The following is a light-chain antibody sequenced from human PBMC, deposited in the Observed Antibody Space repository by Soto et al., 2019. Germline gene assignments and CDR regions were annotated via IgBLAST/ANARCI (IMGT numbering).Light chain of an antibody. V-gene: IGKV1-5*01. CDR1: QSINSG. CDR2: DAS. J-gene: IGKJ4*01. CDR3: QQSDGYFLT. Sequence: DIQMTQSPSTLSAYVGDTVTITCRASQSINSGLAWYQQRSGKVPKLLIYDASSLESGVPSRFSGSGSGTEFTLTITSLQPEDFATYYCQQSDGYFLTFGGGTRWRSN.